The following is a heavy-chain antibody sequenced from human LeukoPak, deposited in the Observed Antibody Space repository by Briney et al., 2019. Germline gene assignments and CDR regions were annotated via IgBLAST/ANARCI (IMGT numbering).Heavy chain of an antibody. Sequence: PSETLSLTCTVSGGSISSYYWSWIRQPAGKGLEWIGRIYTSGCTNYNPSLKSRVTMSVDTSKNQFSLKLSSVTAADTAVYYCARDRARGYSYGFPYYYYYMDVWGKGTTVTVSS. CDR1: GGSISSYY. CDR2: IYTSGCT. D-gene: IGHD5-18*01. J-gene: IGHJ6*03. CDR3: ARDRARGYSYGFPYYYYYMDV. V-gene: IGHV4-4*07.